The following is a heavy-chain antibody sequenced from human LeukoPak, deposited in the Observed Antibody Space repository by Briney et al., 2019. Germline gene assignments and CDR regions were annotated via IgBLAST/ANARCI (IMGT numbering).Heavy chain of an antibody. CDR3: ARGAPRYSGYARWFDP. D-gene: IGHD5-12*01. CDR1: GFTFRSYE. CDR2: ISGSGSTI. V-gene: IGHV3-48*03. Sequence: GGSLRLSCAASGFTFRSYEMTWVRQAPGKGLEWVSYISGSGSTIYYTDSVKGRFTISRDNAKNSLYLQMNSLRAEDTAVYYCARGAPRYSGYARWFDPWGQGTLVTVSS. J-gene: IGHJ5*02.